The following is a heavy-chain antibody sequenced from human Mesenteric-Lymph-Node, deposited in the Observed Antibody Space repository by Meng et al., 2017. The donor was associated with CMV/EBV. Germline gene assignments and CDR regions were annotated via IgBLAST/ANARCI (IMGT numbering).Heavy chain of an antibody. D-gene: IGHD2-21*01. CDR3: AKGDYRIKFTYFGLDV. V-gene: IGHV3-33*03. CDR2: IGYDGSNK. Sequence: GGSLRLSCAASGFTFSSYGMHWVRQAPGKGLEWVAVIGYDGSNKYYGDSVKGRFTISRDNSKNTLFLQMDNLRVEDTAVYYCAKGDYRIKFTYFGLDVWGQGTTVTVSS. J-gene: IGHJ6*02. CDR1: GFTFSSYG.